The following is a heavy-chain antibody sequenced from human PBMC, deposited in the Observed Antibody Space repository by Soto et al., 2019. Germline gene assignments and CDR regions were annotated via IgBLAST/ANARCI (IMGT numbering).Heavy chain of an antibody. CDR1: GGSFSGYY. Sequence: QVQLQQWGAGLLKPSETLSLTCAVYGGSFSGYYWSWIRQPPGKGLEWIGEINHSGSTNYNPSLKCRVTISVDTSKNQFSLKLSSVTAADTAVYYCARGYYGGKSSYGAYYFDYWGQGTLVTVSS. J-gene: IGHJ4*02. CDR2: INHSGST. CDR3: ARGYYGGKSSYGAYYFDY. D-gene: IGHD4-17*01. V-gene: IGHV4-34*01.